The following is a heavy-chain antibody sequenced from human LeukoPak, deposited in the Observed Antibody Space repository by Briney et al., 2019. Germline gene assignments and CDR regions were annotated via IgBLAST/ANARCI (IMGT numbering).Heavy chain of an antibody. CDR2: IYTSGST. CDR3: AVGYYDSSGDDAFDI. CDR1: GGSFSGYY. V-gene: IGHV4-59*10. J-gene: IGHJ3*02. D-gene: IGHD3-22*01. Sequence: PSETLSLTCAVYGGSFSGYYWSWIRQPAGKGLEWIGRIYTSGSTNYNPSLKSRVTMSVDTSKNQFSLKLSSVTAADTAVYYCAVGYYDSSGDDAFDIWGQGTMVTVSS.